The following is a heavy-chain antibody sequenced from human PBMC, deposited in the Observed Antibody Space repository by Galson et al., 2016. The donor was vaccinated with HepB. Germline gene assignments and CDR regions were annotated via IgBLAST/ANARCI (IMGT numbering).Heavy chain of an antibody. CDR3: AREGSVVKPTDPVSAFDF. Sequence: SLRLSCAASGFTFKTYTMNWVRQAPGKAPEWVSSISSSKTYIYYADSVRGRFTVSRDNAKDSLYPQMYNLRAEDTATYYCAREGSVVKPTDPVSAFDFWGQGTVVTVSS. D-gene: IGHD1-1*01. V-gene: IGHV3-21*01. CDR2: ISSSKTYI. CDR1: GFTFKTYT. J-gene: IGHJ3*01.